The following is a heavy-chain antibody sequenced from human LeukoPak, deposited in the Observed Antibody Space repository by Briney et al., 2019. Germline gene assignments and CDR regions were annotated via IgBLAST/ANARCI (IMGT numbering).Heavy chain of an antibody. V-gene: IGHV3-23*01. CDR3: AKGSTAAGTPFDS. J-gene: IGHJ4*02. CDR1: GFTFSRYA. CDR2: ISGSIDST. D-gene: IGHD1-14*01. Sequence: PGGSLRLSCAASGFTFSRYAMSWVRQAPGKGLEWFSGISGSIDSTYYADSVKGRFTISRDNSKNTLYLEMNRLRAEDTAVYNCAKGSTAAGTPFDSWGQGTLVTVSS.